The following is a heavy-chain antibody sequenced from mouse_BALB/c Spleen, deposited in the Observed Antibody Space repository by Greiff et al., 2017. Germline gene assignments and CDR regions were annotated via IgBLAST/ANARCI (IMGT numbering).Heavy chain of an antibody. V-gene: IGHV1S137*01. J-gene: IGHJ4*01. Sequence: VQLQQSGAELVRPGVSVKISCKGSGYTFTDYAMHWVKQSHAKSLEWIGVISTYYGDASYNQKFKGKATMTVDKSSSTAYMELARLTSEDSAIYYCARLVGSYAMDYWGQGTSVTVSS. D-gene: IGHD1-1*02. CDR1: GYTFTDYA. CDR3: ARLVGSYAMDY. CDR2: ISTYYGDA.